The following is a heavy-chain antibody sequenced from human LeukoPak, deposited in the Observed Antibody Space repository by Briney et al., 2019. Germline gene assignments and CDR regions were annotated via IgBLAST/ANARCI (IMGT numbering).Heavy chain of an antibody. CDR1: GGSFSGYY. D-gene: IGHD3-16*02. V-gene: IGHV4-59*08. CDR2: IYYSGST. J-gene: IGHJ3*02. Sequence: SETLSLTCAVYGGSFSGYYWSWIRQPPGKGLEWIGYIYYSGSTNYNPSLKSRVTISVDTSKNQFSLKLSSVTAADTAVYYCARHRARYDYVWGSYRYTGLEAFDIWGQGTMVTACS. CDR3: ARHRARYDYVWGSYRYTGLEAFDI.